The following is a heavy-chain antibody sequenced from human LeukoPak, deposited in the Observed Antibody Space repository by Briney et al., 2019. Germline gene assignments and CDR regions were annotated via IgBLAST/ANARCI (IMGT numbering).Heavy chain of an antibody. Sequence: GGSLRLSCAASGFTFSSYAMSWVRQAPGKGLEWVSGISGSGGSTYYADSVKGRFTISRDNSKNTLYLQMTSLRVEDTAVYYCAKDQVWIVVGSFDYWGQGTLVTVSS. D-gene: IGHD3-22*01. CDR2: ISGSGGST. J-gene: IGHJ4*02. V-gene: IGHV3-23*01. CDR1: GFTFSSYA. CDR3: AKDQVWIVVGSFDY.